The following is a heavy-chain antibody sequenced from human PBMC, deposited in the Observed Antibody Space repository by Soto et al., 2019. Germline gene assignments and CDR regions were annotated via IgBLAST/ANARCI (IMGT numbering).Heavy chain of an antibody. Sequence: GGSLRLSCAASGFNFSNYGMHWVRQAPGKGLEWVAIIWNDGNETDYGDAVKGRFTISRDNSKNTLYLQMNSLTDDDTSMYYCARDDSSGWTQDYWGQGTLVTVSS. V-gene: IGHV3-33*01. CDR3: ARDDSSGWTQDY. D-gene: IGHD6-19*01. CDR1: GFNFSNYG. J-gene: IGHJ4*02. CDR2: IWNDGNET.